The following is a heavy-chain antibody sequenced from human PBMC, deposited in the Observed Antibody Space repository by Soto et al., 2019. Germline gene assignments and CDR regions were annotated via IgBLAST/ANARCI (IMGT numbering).Heavy chain of an antibody. D-gene: IGHD3-22*01. CDR2: INAGNGNT. J-gene: IGHJ4*02. CDR3: ASSLYYYDSSGYYLGY. V-gene: IGHV1-3*01. Sequence: ASVKVSCKASGYTFTSYAMHWLRQAPGQRLEWMGWINAGNGNTKYSQKFQGRVTITRDTSASTAYMELSSLRSEDTAVYYCASSLYYYDSSGYYLGYWGQGTLVTVSS. CDR1: GYTFTSYA.